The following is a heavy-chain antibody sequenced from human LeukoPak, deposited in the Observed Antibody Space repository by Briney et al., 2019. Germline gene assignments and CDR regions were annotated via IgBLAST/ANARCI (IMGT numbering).Heavy chain of an antibody. CDR1: GFTSGTAW. CDR2: MRQDGSDK. D-gene: IGHD6-13*01. Sequence: GGSLRLSCAVSGFTSGTAWLTWVRQAPGKGLEWVADMRQDGSDKYYVDSVKGRFFISGDIAKNSVSLHMNRLSVEDTAVYYCASVQQPRAWGQGTLVTVSS. J-gene: IGHJ4*02. CDR3: ASVQQPRA. V-gene: IGHV3-7*01.